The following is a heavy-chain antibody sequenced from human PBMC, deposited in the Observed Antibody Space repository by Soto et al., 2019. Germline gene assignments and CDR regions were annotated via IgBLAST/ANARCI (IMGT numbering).Heavy chain of an antibody. CDR3: AKDRRAGGNYGFYSDF. CDR1: GFTFSSYG. Sequence: EVQLLESGGGLVQPGGSLRLSCAASGFTFSSYGMTWVRQAPGKGLEWVSFSSATGAGTYYADSVKGRFTISRDNSKTPLYLQMTSLRADDTAVYYCAKDRRAGGNYGFYSDFWGQGALVIVSS. D-gene: IGHD1-7*01. J-gene: IGHJ4*02. CDR2: SSATGAGT. V-gene: IGHV3-23*01.